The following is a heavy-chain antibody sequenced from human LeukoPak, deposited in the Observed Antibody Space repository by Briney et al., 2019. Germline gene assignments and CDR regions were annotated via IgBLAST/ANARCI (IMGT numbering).Heavy chain of an antibody. CDR2: IYSGGIT. CDR1: GFTVSSSY. CDR3: ARDRLLDY. Sequence: GGSLRLSCAASGFTVSSSYMSWVRQAPGKGLEWVSVIYSGGITLYADSVKGRFTISRDNSKNTLYLQMNSLRDEDTAVYYCARDRLLDYWSQGTLVTVSS. J-gene: IGHJ4*02. D-gene: IGHD3-16*01. V-gene: IGHV3-66*01.